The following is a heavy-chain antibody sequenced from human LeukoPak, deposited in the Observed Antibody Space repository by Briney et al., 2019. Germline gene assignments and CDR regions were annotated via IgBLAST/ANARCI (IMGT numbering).Heavy chain of an antibody. CDR1: GGSISSGDYY. Sequence: SQTLSLTCTVSGGSISSGDYYWSWIRQPPGKGLEWIGYIYYSGSTNSNPSLKSRVTMSVDTSKNQFSLKLSSVTAADTAVYYCARDRVGPEGSFDYWGQGTLVTVSS. CDR2: IYYSGST. J-gene: IGHJ4*02. CDR3: ARDRVGPEGSFDY. V-gene: IGHV4-30-4*01. D-gene: IGHD1-26*01.